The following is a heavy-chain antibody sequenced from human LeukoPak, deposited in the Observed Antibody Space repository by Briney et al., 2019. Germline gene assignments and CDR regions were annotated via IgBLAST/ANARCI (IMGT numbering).Heavy chain of an antibody. CDR1: GASISSYY. CDR2: IYTSGST. J-gene: IGHJ4*02. V-gene: IGHV4-4*07. Sequence: SETLSLTCTVSGASISSYYWSWIRQPAGKGLEWVGRIYTSGSTNYNPSLKSRVTMSVDTSKDQFSLKLSSVTAAETAVYYCARGLRRWLVASFFDYWGQGTLVTVSS. CDR3: ARGLRRWLVASFFDY. D-gene: IGHD6-19*01.